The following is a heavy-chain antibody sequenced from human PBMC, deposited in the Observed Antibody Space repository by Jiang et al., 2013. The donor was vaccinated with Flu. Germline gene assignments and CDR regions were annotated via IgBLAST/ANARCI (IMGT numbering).Heavy chain of an antibody. CDR3: ARGVRYDDYGGNPFDY. CDR1: GGSISSYY. V-gene: IGHV4-59*01. CDR2: IYYSGST. J-gene: IGHJ4*02. D-gene: IGHD4-23*01. Sequence: PGLVKPSETLSLTCTVSGGSISSYYWSWIRQPPGKGLEWIGYIYYSGSTNYNPSLKSRVTISVDTSKNQFSLKLSSVTAADTAVYYCARGVRYDDYGGNPFDYWGQGTLVTVSS.